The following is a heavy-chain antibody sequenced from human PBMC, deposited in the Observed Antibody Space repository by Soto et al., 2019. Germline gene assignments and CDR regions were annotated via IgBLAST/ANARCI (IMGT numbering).Heavy chain of an antibody. D-gene: IGHD6-19*01. CDR3: AKRPGYSSTWHYFDY. Sequence: WGSLRLSCAASGFTFSSYSMNWVRQAPGTGLEWVSYISSSSSTIYYADSVKGRFTISRDNSKNTLYLQMNSLRAEDTAVYYCAKRPGYSSTWHYFDYWGQGTLVTVSS. J-gene: IGHJ4*02. CDR1: GFTFSSYS. V-gene: IGHV3-48*01. CDR2: ISSSSSTI.